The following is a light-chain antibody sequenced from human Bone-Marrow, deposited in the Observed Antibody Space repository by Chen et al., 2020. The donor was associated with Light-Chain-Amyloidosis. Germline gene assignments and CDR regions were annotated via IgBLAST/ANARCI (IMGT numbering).Light chain of an antibody. CDR1: SSDVGGYNF. Sequence: QSALTQPASVSGSPGQPFTISCTGTSSDVGGYNFVSWYQQHPGKAPKLMIYDVSNRPSGVSNRFSGSKSGNTASLTISGLQAEDEPDYYCSSYTSSSTLEFGGGTKLTVL. V-gene: IGLV2-14*01. CDR2: DVS. J-gene: IGLJ3*02. CDR3: SSYTSSSTLE.